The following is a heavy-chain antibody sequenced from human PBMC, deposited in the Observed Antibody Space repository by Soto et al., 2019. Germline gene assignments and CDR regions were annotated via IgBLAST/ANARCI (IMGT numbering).Heavy chain of an antibody. V-gene: IGHV3-11*01. CDR1: GFTFSDYY. J-gene: IGHJ4*02. Sequence: QVQLVESGGGLVKPGGSLRLSCAASGFTFSDYYMSWIRQAPGKGLEWISYITTSSNIYSADSVKGRFTISRDNAKNSLYLQMNSLRAEDTAVYYCPRSQGDRVVDSWGQGTLVTVSS. CDR3: PRSQGDRVVDS. CDR2: ITTSSNI. D-gene: IGHD2-21*01.